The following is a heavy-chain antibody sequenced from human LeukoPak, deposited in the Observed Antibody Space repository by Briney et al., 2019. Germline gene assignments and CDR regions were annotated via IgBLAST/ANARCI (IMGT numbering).Heavy chain of an antibody. CDR3: ASTMIVVDAPFDY. V-gene: IGHV4-39*07. D-gene: IGHD3-22*01. CDR2: IYYSGST. CDR1: GGSISSSSYY. Sequence: SETLSLTCTVSGGSISSSSYYWGWIRQPPGKGLEWIGSIYYSGSTYYNPSLKSRVTISVDTSKNQFSLKLSSVTAADTAVYYCASTMIVVDAPFDYWGQGTLVTVSS. J-gene: IGHJ4*02.